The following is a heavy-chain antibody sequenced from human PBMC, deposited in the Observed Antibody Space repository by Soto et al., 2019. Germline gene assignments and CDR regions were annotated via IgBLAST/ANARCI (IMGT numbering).Heavy chain of an antibody. CDR1: GFTFSSHA. CDR2: TNSNGGST. V-gene: IGHV3-64D*06. CDR3: ACLSPDLDL. J-gene: IGHJ5*02. D-gene: IGHD3-16*02. Sequence: LRLSCSASGFTFSSHAMHWVRQAPGKGLEYVSSTNSNGGSTYYAGSVKGRFTISRDNSKNTLYLQMRSLGAEDTAVYYFACLSPDLDLWGQGTLVTVSS.